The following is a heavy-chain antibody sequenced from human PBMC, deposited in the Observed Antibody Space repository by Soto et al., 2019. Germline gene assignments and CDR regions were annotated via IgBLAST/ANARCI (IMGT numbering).Heavy chain of an antibody. J-gene: IGHJ6*02. CDR3: AKLAGYCSGTSCYEHYAMDV. D-gene: IGHD2-2*01. CDR2: IYYSGST. Sequence: PSETLSLTCTVSGGSITSSSYYWGWIRQPPGKGLEWIGSIYYSGSTYYNPSLKSRVTISVDTSKNQFSLKLSSVTAADTAVYYCAKLAGYCSGTSCYEHYAMDVWGQGTTVTVSS. CDR1: GGSITSSSYY. V-gene: IGHV4-39*01.